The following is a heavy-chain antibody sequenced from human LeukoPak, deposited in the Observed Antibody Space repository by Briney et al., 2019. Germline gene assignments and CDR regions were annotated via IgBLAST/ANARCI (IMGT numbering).Heavy chain of an antibody. Sequence: PGGSLRLSCAASGFTFSSYAMHWVRQAPGKGLEWVAVISYDGSNKYYADSVKGRFTISRDNAKNSLYLQMNSLRAEDTAVYYCASTIMITFGGVFQDVWGKGTTVTISS. D-gene: IGHD3-16*01. CDR1: GFTFSSYA. CDR2: ISYDGSNK. V-gene: IGHV3-30*04. CDR3: ASTIMITFGGVFQDV. J-gene: IGHJ6*04.